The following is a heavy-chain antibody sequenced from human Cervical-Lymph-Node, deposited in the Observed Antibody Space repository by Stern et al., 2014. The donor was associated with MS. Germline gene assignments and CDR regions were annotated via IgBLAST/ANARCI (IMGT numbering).Heavy chain of an antibody. CDR3: ARSITVTPLEY. J-gene: IGHJ4*02. CDR1: GYIFTAYY. CDR2: LNPSSGAT. D-gene: IGHD4-17*01. Sequence: QVQLVQSGAEVKQPGASVKVSCSTSGYIFTAYYIHWVRQAPGKVLTWMGRLNPSSGATDLAQTFQGRVTMTRDTSISTAYLELTSLTSDDTAVYYCARSITVTPLEYWGQGTLVAVSS. V-gene: IGHV1-2*06.